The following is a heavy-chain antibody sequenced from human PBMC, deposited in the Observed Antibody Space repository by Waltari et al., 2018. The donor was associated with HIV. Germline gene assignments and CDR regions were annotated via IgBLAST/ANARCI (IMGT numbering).Heavy chain of an antibody. V-gene: IGHV3-15*01. Sequence: EVQLVESGGDLLKPGGCLRLSCAASGFTLNSVWMSWVRQAPGKGMEWVGRIKSKGNGEATDYAAALKGRFTIARDDSKNTVYLQMNSLKIEDTAVYYCTSEEDYGSGSHFDYWCQGTLVTVSS. CDR3: TSEEDYGSGSHFDY. CDR2: IKSKGNGEAT. CDR1: GFTLNSVW. D-gene: IGHD3-10*01. J-gene: IGHJ4*02.